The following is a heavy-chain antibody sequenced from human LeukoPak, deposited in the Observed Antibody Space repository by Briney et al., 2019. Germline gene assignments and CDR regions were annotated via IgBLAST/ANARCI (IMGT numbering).Heavy chain of an antibody. CDR2: IYYSGST. CDR1: GGSISSSSYY. D-gene: IGHD1-26*01. CDR3: ARGRIVGATVLPFDY. V-gene: IGHV4-39*07. Sequence: SETLSLTCTVSGGSISSSSYYWGWIRQPPGKGLGWIGSIYYSGSTYYNPSLKSRVTISVDTSKNQFSLKLSSVTAADTAVYYCARGRIVGATVLPFDYWGQGTLVTVSS. J-gene: IGHJ4*02.